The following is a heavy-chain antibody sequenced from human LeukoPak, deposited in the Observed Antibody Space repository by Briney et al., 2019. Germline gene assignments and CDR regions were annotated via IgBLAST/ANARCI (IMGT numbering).Heavy chain of an antibody. J-gene: IGHJ4*02. V-gene: IGHV3-48*03. CDR3: AKGQELDDGVFDS. CDR2: ISRSGSTR. CDR1: GFTFSACE. Sequence: GGSLRLSCAISGFTFSACELTWVRQAPGKGLEWVSYISRSGSTRYYADSVKGRFTISRDNSKKTLYLQLNSLRVEDTAIYYCAKGQELDDGVFDSWGQGTLVTVSS. D-gene: IGHD1-1*01.